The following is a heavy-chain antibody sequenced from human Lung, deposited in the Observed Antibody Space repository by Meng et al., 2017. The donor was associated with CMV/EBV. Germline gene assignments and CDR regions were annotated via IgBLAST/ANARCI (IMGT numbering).Heavy chain of an antibody. J-gene: IGHJ3*02. CDR1: GYTFTGYY. CDR3: ARKVFRASDAFDI. Sequence: ASVXVSXXPSGYTFTGYYLHWVRQAPGQGLEWMGWINSKIGDANYTQKFQGRVTVTRDTSISTAYMELKRLTYDDTAVYFCARKVFRASDAFDIWGQGTMVTVSS. CDR2: INSKIGDA. V-gene: IGHV1-2*02.